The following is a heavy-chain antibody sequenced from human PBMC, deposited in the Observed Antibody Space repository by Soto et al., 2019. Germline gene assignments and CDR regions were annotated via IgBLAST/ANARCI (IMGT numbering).Heavy chain of an antibody. D-gene: IGHD2-2*02. CDR1: GYTFHNYG. CDR2: ISAFNENT. Sequence: AAVKVSCQASGYTFHNYGVTWVRQAPGQGLEYMGRISAFNENTNYAQNFEGRVTMTTDTSTSTAYMELRSLRSDDTAIYYCARQGYCSSTACYTVDYWGQGTLVTVSS. V-gene: IGHV1-18*01. J-gene: IGHJ4*02. CDR3: ARQGYCSSTACYTVDY.